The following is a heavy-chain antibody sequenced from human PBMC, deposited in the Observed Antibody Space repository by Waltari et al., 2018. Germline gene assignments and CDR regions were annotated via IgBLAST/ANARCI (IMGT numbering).Heavy chain of an antibody. J-gene: IGHJ5*02. D-gene: IGHD2-21*02. CDR1: GGSFSGYY. Sequence: QVQLQQWGAGLLKPSETLSLTCAVHGGSFSGYYWIWIRQPPGKGLEVIGEINHSGSTNYNPSLKSRVTISVDTSKNQFSLKLSSVTAADTAVYYCAILGAKRRGGDAPWGQGTLVTVSS. CDR2: INHSGST. V-gene: IGHV4-34*01. CDR3: AILGAKRRGGDAP.